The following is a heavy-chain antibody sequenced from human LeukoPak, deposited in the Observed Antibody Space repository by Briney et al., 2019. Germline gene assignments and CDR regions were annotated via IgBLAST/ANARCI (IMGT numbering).Heavy chain of an antibody. Sequence: GGSLRLSCAASGFTFSSYSMNWVRQAPGKGLGWVSSISSSSSYIYYADSVKGRFTISRDNAKNSLYLQINSLRAEDTAVYYCARGPRYYGSGMTGYYFDYWGQGTLVTVSS. V-gene: IGHV3-21*01. D-gene: IGHD3-10*01. CDR2: ISSSSSYI. CDR3: ARGPRYYGSGMTGYYFDY. J-gene: IGHJ4*02. CDR1: GFTFSSYS.